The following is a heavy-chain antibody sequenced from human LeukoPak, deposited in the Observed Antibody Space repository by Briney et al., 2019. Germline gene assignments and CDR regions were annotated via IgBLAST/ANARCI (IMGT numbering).Heavy chain of an antibody. CDR3: ARHRERTSPYYYGMGV. D-gene: IGHD1-1*01. CDR1: GGSISSSSYY. Sequence: PSETLSLTCTVSGGSISSSSYYWGWIRQPPGKGLEWIGSIYYSGSTYYNPSLKSRVTISVDTSKNQFSLKLSSVTAADTAVYYCARHRERTSPYYYGMGVWGQGTTATVSS. J-gene: IGHJ6*02. V-gene: IGHV4-39*01. CDR2: IYYSGST.